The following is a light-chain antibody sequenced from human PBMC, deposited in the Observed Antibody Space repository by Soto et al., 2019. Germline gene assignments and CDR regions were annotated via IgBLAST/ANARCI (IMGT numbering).Light chain of an antibody. CDR3: QQYNSYSRT. CDR1: QSLTSSY. Sequence: EIVLTQSPGTLSLSPAESATLSCRASQSLTSSYLAWYQQKPGQAPRLLIYDASNRATGIPARFSGSGSGTEFTLTISSLQPDDFATYYCQQYNSYSRTFGQGTKV. V-gene: IGKV3-20*01. J-gene: IGKJ1*01. CDR2: DAS.